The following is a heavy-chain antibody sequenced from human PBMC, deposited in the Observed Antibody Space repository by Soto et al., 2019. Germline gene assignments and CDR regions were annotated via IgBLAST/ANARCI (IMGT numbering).Heavy chain of an antibody. J-gene: IGHJ6*02. CDR3: AGLSVTCGVDV. Sequence: EVRLEESGGGFVQPGGALRLSCVFSGLTSSGIELNWVRQAAGKGLEWLSYISASGDTVDYIDSVRGRFTISRDNAKQSLFLQMSALRVEDTAVYYCAGLSVTCGVDVWGQGTTVTVSS. D-gene: IGHD2-21*02. V-gene: IGHV3-48*03. CDR2: ISASGDTV. CDR1: GLTSSGIE.